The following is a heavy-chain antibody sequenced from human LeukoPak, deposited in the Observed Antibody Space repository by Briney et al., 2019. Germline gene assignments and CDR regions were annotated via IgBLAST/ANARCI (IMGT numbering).Heavy chain of an antibody. J-gene: IGHJ6*03. CDR1: GGSFSGYY. CDR3: ARDRGITMVRGVKFYYYYYMDV. D-gene: IGHD3-10*01. CDR2: INHSGST. V-gene: IGHV4-34*01. Sequence: SETLSLTCAVYGGSFSGYYWSWIRQPPGKGLDWIGEINHSGSTNYNPSLKSRVTISVDTSKNQFSLKLSSVTAADTAVYYCARDRGITMVRGVKFYYYYYMDVWGKGTTVTVSS.